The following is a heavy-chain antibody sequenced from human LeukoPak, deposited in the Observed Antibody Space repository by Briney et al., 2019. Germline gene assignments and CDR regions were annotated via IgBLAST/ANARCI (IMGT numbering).Heavy chain of an antibody. J-gene: IGHJ5*02. D-gene: IGHD3-10*01. Sequence: PGGSLRLSCAASGFTFSSYSMNWVRQAPGKGLEWVSSISSSSSYIYYADSVKGRFTISRDNAKNSLYLQMNSLRAEDTAVYYCAKDLTYYYGPHHWGQGTLVTVSS. CDR1: GFTFSSYS. V-gene: IGHV3-21*01. CDR3: AKDLTYYYGPHH. CDR2: ISSSSSYI.